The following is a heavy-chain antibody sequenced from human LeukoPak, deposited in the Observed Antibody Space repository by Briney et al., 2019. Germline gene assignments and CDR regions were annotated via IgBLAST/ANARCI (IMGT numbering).Heavy chain of an antibody. D-gene: IGHD3-22*01. CDR2: INPSGGST. CDR3: AREYYDDIGHPGDLDY. J-gene: IGHJ4*02. V-gene: IGHV1-46*01. CDR1: GYTFTSYY. Sequence: GASVKVSCKASGYTFTSYYMHWVRQAPGQGLEWMGIINPSGGSTSYAQKFQGGVTMTRDTSTSTVYMELSSLRSEDTAVYYCAREYYDDIGHPGDLDYWGQGTLVTVSS.